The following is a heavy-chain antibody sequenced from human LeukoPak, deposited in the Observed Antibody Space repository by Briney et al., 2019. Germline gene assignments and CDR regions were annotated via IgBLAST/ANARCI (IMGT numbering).Heavy chain of an antibody. CDR2: IYTSGST. V-gene: IGHV4-4*09. J-gene: IGHJ4*02. CDR1: GGYISSYY. CDR3: ARHDSSGYRDY. D-gene: IGHD3-22*01. Sequence: KPSETLSLTCTVSGGYISSYYWSWIRQPPGKGLEWIGYIYTSGSTNYNPSLKSRVTISVDTSKNQFSLKLSSVTAADTAVYYCARHDSSGYRDYWGQGTLVTVSS.